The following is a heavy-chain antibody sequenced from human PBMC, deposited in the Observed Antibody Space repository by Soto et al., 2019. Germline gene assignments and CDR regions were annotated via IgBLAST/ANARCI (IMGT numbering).Heavy chain of an antibody. CDR1: GFTFSSHG. Sequence: PGGSLRLSCAGSGFTFSSHGMHWVRQAPGKGLEWVALISYAGSNKYYADSVKGRFTISRDNSENTLYLQMNSLRAEDTAVYYCAKGREAVPGDYAFDIWGQGTMVTVSS. CDR3: AKGREAVPGDYAFDI. J-gene: IGHJ3*02. D-gene: IGHD6-19*01. CDR2: ISYAGSNK. V-gene: IGHV3-30*18.